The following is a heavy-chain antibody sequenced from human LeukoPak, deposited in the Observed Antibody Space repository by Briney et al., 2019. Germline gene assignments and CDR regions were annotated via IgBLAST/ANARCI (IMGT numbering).Heavy chain of an antibody. D-gene: IGHD2-21*02. J-gene: IGHJ5*02. CDR3: ARDISPRFVVVTPGSRLYWFDP. CDR1: GYTFTSYA. Sequence: ASVKVSCKASGYTFTSYAMNWVRQAPGQGLEWMGWINTNTGNPTYAQGFTGRFVFSLDTSVSTAYLQISSLKAEDTAVYYCARDISPRFVVVTPGSRLYWFDPWGQGTLVTVSS. V-gene: IGHV7-4-1*02. CDR2: INTNTGNP.